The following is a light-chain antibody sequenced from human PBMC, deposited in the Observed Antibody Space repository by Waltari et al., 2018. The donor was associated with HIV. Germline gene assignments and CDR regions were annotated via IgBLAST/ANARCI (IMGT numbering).Light chain of an antibody. Sequence: QSALTQPASVSGSPGQSITIPCTGPSSVVGSYTVVSWYQQHPGKAPKLMIYEVSKRPSGVSNRFSGSKSGNTASLTISGLQAEDEADYHCCSYAGSSTYVVFGGGTKLTVL. CDR3: CSYAGSSTYVV. CDR2: EVS. V-gene: IGLV2-23*02. CDR1: SSVVGSYTV. J-gene: IGLJ2*01.